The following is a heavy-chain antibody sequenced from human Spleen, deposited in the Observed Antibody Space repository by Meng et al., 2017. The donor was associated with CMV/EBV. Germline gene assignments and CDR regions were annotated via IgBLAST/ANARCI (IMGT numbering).Heavy chain of an antibody. CDR2: ISYDGSNK. J-gene: IGHJ4*02. V-gene: IGHV3-30*04. CDR3: AKHQAHRVPAANGLAY. Sequence: GGSLRLSCAASGFTFSGYAIHWVRQAPGKGLEWVAVISYDGSNKYYADSVKGRFTISRDNSKNTLYLQMNSLTTDDTAVYYCAKHQAHRVPAANGLAYWGQGTLVTVSS. CDR1: GFTFSGYA. D-gene: IGHD2-2*01.